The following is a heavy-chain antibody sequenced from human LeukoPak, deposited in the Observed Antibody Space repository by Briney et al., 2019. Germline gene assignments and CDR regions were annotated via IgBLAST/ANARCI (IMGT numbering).Heavy chain of an antibody. CDR1: GGSISSYY. D-gene: IGHD1-26*01. J-gene: IGHJ6*03. Sequence: KPSETLSLTCTVSGGSISSYYLRWIRQPAGKGLEWIGRIFTSGSTNYNPSLKSRVTMSVDTSKNQFSLKLSSVTAADTAVYYCARVRREPLYYYYYYMDVWGKGTTVTVSS. V-gene: IGHV4-4*07. CDR3: ARVRREPLYYYYYYMDV. CDR2: IFTSGST.